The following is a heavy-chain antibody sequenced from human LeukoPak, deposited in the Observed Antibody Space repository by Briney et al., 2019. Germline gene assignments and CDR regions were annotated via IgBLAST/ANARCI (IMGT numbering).Heavy chain of an antibody. Sequence: GGSLRLSCAVSGFTFSRYWMSWVRQAPGKGLEWVANIKQDGSEKYYVDSVKGRFTISRDNAKNSLYLQMNSLRAEDTAVYYCAKASAMIVVVSKHFDYWGQGTLVTVSS. CDR1: GFTFSRYW. D-gene: IGHD3-22*01. J-gene: IGHJ4*02. CDR2: IKQDGSEK. V-gene: IGHV3-7*03. CDR3: AKASAMIVVVSKHFDY.